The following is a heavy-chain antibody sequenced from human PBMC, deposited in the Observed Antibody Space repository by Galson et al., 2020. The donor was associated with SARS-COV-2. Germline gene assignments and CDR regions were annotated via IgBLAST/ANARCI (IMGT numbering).Heavy chain of an antibody. CDR3: ARDFGITMTLRAF. Sequence: GESLKISCVGSGFTFRNYAMHWVRQAPGKGLEWVAAISYAAGNTFYADSVKGRFTISRDDSKNTLYLQMNSLRPEDTATYFCARDFGITMTLRAFWGQRTLVVVSS. D-gene: IGHD3-22*01. CDR1: GFTFRNYA. V-gene: IGHV3-30*04. J-gene: IGHJ4*02. CDR2: ISYAAGNT.